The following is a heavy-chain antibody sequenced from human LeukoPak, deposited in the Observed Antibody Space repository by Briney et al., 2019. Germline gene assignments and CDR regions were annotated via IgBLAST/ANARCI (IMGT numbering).Heavy chain of an antibody. CDR3: ARDTGEASDY. J-gene: IGHJ4*02. Sequence: ASVNVSFKASGGTFSSYAISWVRQAPGQGLEWMGGIIPIFGTANYAQKFQGRVTITADESTSTAYMELSSVRSEDTAVYYCARDTGEASDYWGQGTLVTVSS. CDR2: IIPIFGTA. D-gene: IGHD3-10*01. CDR1: GGTFSSYA. V-gene: IGHV1-69*13.